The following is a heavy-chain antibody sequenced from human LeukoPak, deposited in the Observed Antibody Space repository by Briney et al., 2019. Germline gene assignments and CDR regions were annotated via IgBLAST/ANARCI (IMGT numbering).Heavy chain of an antibody. Sequence: SVKVSCKVFGFIFTSSAVQWVRQARGQRLEWIGWIVVGSGNTNYAQKFQERVTITRDMSTSTAYMELSSLRSEDTAVYYCAAGVSLYYYMDVWGKGTTVTVSS. CDR2: IVVGSGNT. V-gene: IGHV1-58*01. CDR3: AAGVSLYYYMDV. D-gene: IGHD5/OR15-5a*01. J-gene: IGHJ6*03. CDR1: GFIFTSSA.